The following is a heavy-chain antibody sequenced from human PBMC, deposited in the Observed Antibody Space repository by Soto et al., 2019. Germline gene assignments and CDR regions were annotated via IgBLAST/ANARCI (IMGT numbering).Heavy chain of an antibody. CDR1: GYTFTSYA. CDR3: AGVGWLVLNNSFDP. J-gene: IGHJ5*02. D-gene: IGHD6-19*01. Sequence: QVQLVQSGAEVKKPWASVKVSCKASGYTFTSYAMHWVRQAPGQRLEWMGWINAGNGNTKYSQKFQGRVTITRDTSSSTAYMELSSVRSEDTAVYYCAGVGWLVLNNSFDPWGQGTLVTFSS. V-gene: IGHV1-3*01. CDR2: INAGNGNT.